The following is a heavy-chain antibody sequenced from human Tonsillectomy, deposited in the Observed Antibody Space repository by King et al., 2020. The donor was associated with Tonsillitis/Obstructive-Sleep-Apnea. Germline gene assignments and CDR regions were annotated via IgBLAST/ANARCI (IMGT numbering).Heavy chain of an antibody. CDR2: SIPSFCSA. D-gene: IGHD2-15*01. V-gene: IGHV1-69*12. CDR3: ARDSPYCSGGSCYHKYFQH. Sequence: FQLVQSGAEVKKPGSSVKVYCKASGGTFSSYAISLVRQAPGQGLEWMGGSIPSFCSANYAHKFQGRVTITADESTNTAYMELSRLGSGDTAVYYCARDSPYCSGGSCYHKYFQHWGQGTLVTVSS. J-gene: IGHJ1*01. CDR1: GGTFSSYA.